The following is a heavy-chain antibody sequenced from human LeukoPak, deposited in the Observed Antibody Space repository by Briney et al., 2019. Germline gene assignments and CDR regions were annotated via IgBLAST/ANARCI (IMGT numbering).Heavy chain of an antibody. CDR1: GFTFSSYS. J-gene: IGHJ5*02. CDR2: ISSSSSYI. D-gene: IGHD5-12*01. Sequence: GGSLRLSCAASGFTFSSYSMNWVRQAPGKGLEWVSSISSSSSYIHYADSVKGRFTISRDNAKNSLYLQMNSLRAEDTAVYYCTRDGGGYRFYNWFDPWGQGTLVTVSS. CDR3: TRDGGGYRFYNWFDP. V-gene: IGHV3-21*01.